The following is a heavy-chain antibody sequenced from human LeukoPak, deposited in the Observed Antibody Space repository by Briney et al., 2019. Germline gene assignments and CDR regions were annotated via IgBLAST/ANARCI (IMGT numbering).Heavy chain of an antibody. V-gene: IGHV1-2*02. CDR3: ARDRSPFHYDSSGYLGY. D-gene: IGHD3-22*01. CDR1: GYTFTTYY. Sequence: ASVKVSCKTSGYTFTTYYLHWVRQAPGQGLEWMGRINPDSGVTNFAQNFQGRVTMTRDTSISTAYMEPSRLRSDDTAVYFCARDRSPFHYDSSGYLGYWGQGTLVTVSS. CDR2: INPDSGVT. J-gene: IGHJ4*02.